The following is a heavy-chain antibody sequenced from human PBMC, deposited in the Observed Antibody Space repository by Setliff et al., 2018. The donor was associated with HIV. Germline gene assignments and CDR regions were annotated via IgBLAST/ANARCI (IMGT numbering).Heavy chain of an antibody. Sequence: KTSETLSLTCTVSGDSMNSVSYSWAWLLQSAGKGPEWIGHVYARGSANYTPSLMSRVTISVPTSKNQFSPNLNSVTAADTSTYYCARAKTIGSSALFLDPWGQGTPVTVSS. J-gene: IGHJ5*02. CDR1: GDSMNSVSYS. V-gene: IGHV4-61*09. CDR2: VYARGSA. D-gene: IGHD2-2*03. CDR3: ARAKTIGSSALFLDP.